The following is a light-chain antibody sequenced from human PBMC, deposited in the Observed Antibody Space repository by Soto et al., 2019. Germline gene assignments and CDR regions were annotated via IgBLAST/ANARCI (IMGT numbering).Light chain of an antibody. Sequence: QSALTQPASLSGSPGQSITISCTGTSSDIGAYDYVSWFQQHPGKAPKLMISEVNNRPSGVSNRFSGSKSGNTAYLTISGLQVEDEADYYCTSYRRGPLYVFGTGTKLTVL. CDR1: SSDIGAYDY. J-gene: IGLJ1*01. CDR2: EVN. V-gene: IGLV2-14*01. CDR3: TSYRRGPLYV.